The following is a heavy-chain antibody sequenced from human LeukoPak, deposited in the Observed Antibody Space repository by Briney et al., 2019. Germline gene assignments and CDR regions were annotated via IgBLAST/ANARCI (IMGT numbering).Heavy chain of an antibody. J-gene: IGHJ4*02. V-gene: IGHV3-23*01. CDR3: AKVIVVVVAGDYFDY. Sequence: GGSLRLSCAASGFTFDSYSMTWVRQTPGKGLEWVSTISGSGGSTYYADSVKGRFTISRDNSKNTLYLQMNSLRAEDTAVYYCAKVIVVVVAGDYFDYWGQGTLVTVSS. D-gene: IGHD2-15*01. CDR2: ISGSGGST. CDR1: GFTFDSYS.